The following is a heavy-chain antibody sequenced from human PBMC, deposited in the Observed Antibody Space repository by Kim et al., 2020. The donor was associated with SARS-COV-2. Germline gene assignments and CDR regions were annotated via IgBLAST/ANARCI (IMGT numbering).Heavy chain of an antibody. J-gene: IGHJ6*03. CDR3: ARDVGATGYYYMDV. V-gene: IGHV1-2*02. Sequence: AKKFQDRVTMTRDTSISTAYMELSRLRSDDTAVYYCARDVGATGYYYMDVWGKGTTVTVSS. D-gene: IGHD1-26*01.